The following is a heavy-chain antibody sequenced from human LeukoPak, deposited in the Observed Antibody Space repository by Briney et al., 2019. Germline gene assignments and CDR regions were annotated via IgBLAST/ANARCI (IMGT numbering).Heavy chain of an antibody. J-gene: IGHJ5*02. Sequence: KPSETLSLTCTVSGGSISSYYRSWIRQPAGKGLEWIGRIYTSGSTNYNPSLKSRVTMSVDTSKDQFSLKLSSVTAADTAVYYCARELLSAASWFDPWGQGTLVTVSS. CDR3: ARELLSAASWFDP. D-gene: IGHD1-26*01. CDR2: IYTSGST. CDR1: GGSISSYY. V-gene: IGHV4-4*07.